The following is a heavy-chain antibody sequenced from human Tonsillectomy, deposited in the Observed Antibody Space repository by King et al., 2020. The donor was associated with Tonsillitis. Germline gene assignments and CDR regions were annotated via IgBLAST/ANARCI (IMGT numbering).Heavy chain of an antibody. CDR1: GLTLITYS. CDR3: ARESYYDSGAFYFDN. D-gene: IGHD3-22*01. V-gene: IGHV3-48*01. CDR2: ISPLSTTI. J-gene: IGHJ4*02. Sequence: VQLVESGGGLVQPGGSLKLSCAASGLTLITYSVNWVLQAPGKGLEWISYISPLSTTIYYADSVKGRFTFSRDNAKNSLYLQMNSLRAEDTAVYYCARESYYDSGAFYFDNWGQGTLVTVSS.